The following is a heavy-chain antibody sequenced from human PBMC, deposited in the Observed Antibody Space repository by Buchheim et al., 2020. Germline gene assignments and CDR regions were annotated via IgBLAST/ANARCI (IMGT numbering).Heavy chain of an antibody. V-gene: IGHV4-61*02. D-gene: IGHD6-13*01. CDR2: IYTSGST. Sequence: QVQLQESGPGLVKPSQTLSLTCTVSGGSISSGSYYWSWIRQPAGKGLEWIGRIYTSGSTNYNPSLKSRVTISVDTSKNQFSLKLSSVTAADTAVYYCARDVRIRGAAYYYCGMDVWGQGTT. J-gene: IGHJ6*02. CDR3: ARDVRIRGAAYYYCGMDV. CDR1: GGSISSGSYY.